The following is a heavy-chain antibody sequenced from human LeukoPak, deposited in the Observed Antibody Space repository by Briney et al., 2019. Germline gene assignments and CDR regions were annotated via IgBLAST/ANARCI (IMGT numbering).Heavy chain of an antibody. CDR3: ASYEPYYYDSSGYQXFQH. CDR1: GFTFSSYV. CDR2: IISSGSTI. V-gene: IGHV3-11*01. Sequence: GGSLRLSCAASGFTFSSYVMTWICQAPGKGLEWVSYIISSGSTIYYAHSVKGPFTISRDNAQNHLYLAMNSLRAEDTGVYYCASYEPYYYDSSGYQXFQHWGQGTLVSVSS. J-gene: IGHJ1*01. D-gene: IGHD3-22*01.